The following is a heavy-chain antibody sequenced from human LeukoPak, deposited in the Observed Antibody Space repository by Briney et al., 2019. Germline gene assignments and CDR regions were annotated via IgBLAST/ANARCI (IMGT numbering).Heavy chain of an antibody. CDR3: ATSSLRYCSGGSCYSHAFDI. CDR1: AYSFTSYW. CDR2: IYPGDSDT. Sequence: GESLKISCKGSAYSFTSYWIGWVRPMPGKGLEWMGIIYPGDSDTRYSPSLQGQVTTSADKSISTAYLQWSSLRASDTAMYYCATSSLRYCSGGSCYSHAFDIWGQGTMVTVSS. V-gene: IGHV5-51*01. J-gene: IGHJ3*02. D-gene: IGHD2-15*01.